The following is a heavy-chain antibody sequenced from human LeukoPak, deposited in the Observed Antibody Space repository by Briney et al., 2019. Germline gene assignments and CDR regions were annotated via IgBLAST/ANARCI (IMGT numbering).Heavy chain of an antibody. D-gene: IGHD2-2*02. V-gene: IGHV3-30-3*01. CDR3: ARDGGYNYGMDV. Sequence: GKSLRLSCVASGFTFSSYAMHWVRQAPGKGLEWVVFISYDGSNKYYADSVKGRFTISRDNAKNSLYLQMNSLRAEDTAVYYCARDGGYNYGMDVWGQGTTVTVSS. CDR1: GFTFSSYA. CDR2: ISYDGSNK. J-gene: IGHJ6*02.